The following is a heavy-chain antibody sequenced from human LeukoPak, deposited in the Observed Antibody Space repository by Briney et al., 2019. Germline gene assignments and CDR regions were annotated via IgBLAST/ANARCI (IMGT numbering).Heavy chain of an antibody. V-gene: IGHV4-59*12. CDR2: IYYSGSA. J-gene: IGHJ3*02. D-gene: IGHD3-10*01. CDR1: GGSISSYY. CDR3: AKSNGYGFVDI. Sequence: PSETLSLTCTVSGGSISSYYWSWIRQPPGKGLEWIGYIYYSGSANYPPSLKRRVTISLDTSRNQVSLQLDSVPAADTAVYYCAKSNGYGFVDIWGQGTMVTVSS.